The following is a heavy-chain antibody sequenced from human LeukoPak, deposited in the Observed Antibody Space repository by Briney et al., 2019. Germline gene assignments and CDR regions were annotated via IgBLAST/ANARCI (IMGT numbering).Heavy chain of an antibody. CDR1: GFTFNTFD. CDR3: ARLRYYAVDV. J-gene: IGHJ6*02. Sequence: PGGSLRLSCAASGFTFNTFDITWVRQAPGKGLEWVSYISSGSSSRYYADSVKGRFTISRDNAKNSLYLQMNSLRAEDTAVYFCARLRYYAVDVWGQGTTVIVSS. CDR2: ISSGSSSR. V-gene: IGHV3-48*01.